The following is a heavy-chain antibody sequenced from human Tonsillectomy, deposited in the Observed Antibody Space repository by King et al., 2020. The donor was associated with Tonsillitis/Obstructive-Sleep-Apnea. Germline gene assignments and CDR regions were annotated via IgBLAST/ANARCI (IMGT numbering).Heavy chain of an antibody. CDR2: TRDKANSYTT. J-gene: IGHJ4*02. D-gene: IGHD1-26*01. CDR3: VSVSGSYYRDF. V-gene: IGHV3-72*01. Sequence: MDWVRQAPVKGLEWVGRTRDKANSYTTEYAASVKGRFTISRDDSKNSRYLQMHSLKTEDTAVYYCVSVSGSYYRDFWSQVTLVTV.